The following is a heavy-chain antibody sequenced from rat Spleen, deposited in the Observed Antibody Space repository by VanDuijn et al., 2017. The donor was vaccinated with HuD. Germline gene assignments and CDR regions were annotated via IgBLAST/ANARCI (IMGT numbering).Heavy chain of an antibody. D-gene: IGHD5-1*01. CDR1: GFTFSNYY. CDR2: IDTGGGNT. V-gene: IGHV5-25*01. Sequence: EVQLVESGGGLVQPGRSMKLSCAASGFTFSNYYMAWVRQAPTKGLEWVASIDTGGGNTYYRDSVKGRFTFSRDNAKSTLYLQINSLRSEDTATYYCTRERNWAFDHWGQGVVVTVSS. CDR3: TRERNWAFDH. J-gene: IGHJ2*01.